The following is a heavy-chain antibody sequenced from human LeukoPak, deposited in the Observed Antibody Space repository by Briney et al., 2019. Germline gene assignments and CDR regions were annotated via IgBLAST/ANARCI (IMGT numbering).Heavy chain of an antibody. Sequence: SETLSLTCTVSGGSISSYYWSWIRQPAGKGLEWIGRIYTSGSTNYNPSLKSRVTMSVDTSKNQFSLKLSSVTAADTAVYYCARDSPSGWFGELSSYYYYYMDVWGKGTTVTISS. D-gene: IGHD3-10*01. CDR3: ARDSPSGWFGELSSYYYYYMDV. CDR2: IYTSGST. J-gene: IGHJ6*03. CDR1: GGSISSYY. V-gene: IGHV4-4*07.